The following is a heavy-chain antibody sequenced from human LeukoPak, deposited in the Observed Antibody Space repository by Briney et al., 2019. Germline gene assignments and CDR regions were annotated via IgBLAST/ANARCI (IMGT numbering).Heavy chain of an antibody. V-gene: IGHV3-74*01. CDR2: VNNDGSGT. J-gene: IGHJ4*02. CDR3: AREGDVVDTIGSFDY. Sequence: GGSLRLSCEASGFTFSRYWMHWVRQAPGKGLVWVSCVNNDGSGTNYADSVKGRFIISRDNAKNTLYLQMSSLRAEDTAVYYCAREGDVVDTIGSFDYWGQGTLVTVSS. CDR1: GFTFSRYW. D-gene: IGHD5-12*01.